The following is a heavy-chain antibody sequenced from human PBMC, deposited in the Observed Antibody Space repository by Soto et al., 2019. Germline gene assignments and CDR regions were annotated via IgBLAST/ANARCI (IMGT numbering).Heavy chain of an antibody. CDR3: AKGRSYYYYYGVDV. CDR2: ISGSGDST. V-gene: IGHV3-23*01. Sequence: GGSLRLSCAASGFTFSSYAMSWVRQAPGKGLKWVSAISGSGDSTYYADSVKGRFTISRDNSKSTLYLQMNSLRAEDTALYYCAKGRSYYYYYGVDVWGQGTTVTVSS. CDR1: GFTFSSYA. J-gene: IGHJ6*02.